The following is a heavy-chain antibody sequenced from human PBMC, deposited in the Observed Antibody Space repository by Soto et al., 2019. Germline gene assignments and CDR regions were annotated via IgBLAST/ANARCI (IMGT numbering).Heavy chain of an antibody. Sequence: SEALSVTCAVYGGSFSVYYWSWIRHPPGKGVEWSGEINHSGSTNYNPSLKSRVTISVDTSKNQFSLKLSSVTAADTAVYYCARGGLNSSGWYLGYYYYGMDVWGQGTTVTVSS. J-gene: IGHJ6*02. V-gene: IGHV4-34*01. CDR3: ARGGLNSSGWYLGYYYYGMDV. CDR1: GGSFSVYY. CDR2: INHSGST. D-gene: IGHD6-19*01.